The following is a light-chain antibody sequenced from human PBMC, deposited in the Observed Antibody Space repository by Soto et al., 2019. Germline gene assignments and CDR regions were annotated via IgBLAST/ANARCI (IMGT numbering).Light chain of an antibody. V-gene: IGLV2-8*01. CDR3: SSYAGSSRYV. J-gene: IGLJ1*01. CDR1: SSDVGGYNY. Sequence: QSALTQPPSASGSPGQSVTISCTGTSSDVGGYNYVSWYQQHTGKAPKLMIYEVSKRPSGVPDRFSGSKSGNTASLTVSGLQAEDEADYYCSSYAGSSRYVFGTGTKLTVL. CDR2: EVS.